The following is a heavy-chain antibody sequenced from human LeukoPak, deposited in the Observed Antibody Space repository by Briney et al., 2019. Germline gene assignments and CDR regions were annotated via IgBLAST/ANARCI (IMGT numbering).Heavy chain of an antibody. CDR2: ISGSGGST. CDR1: GFTFSGYA. Sequence: GGSLRLSCAASGFTFSGYAMSWVRQAPGKGLEWVSAISGSGGSTYYADSVKGRFTISRDNSKNTLYLQMNSLRAEDTAVYYCAKAPPIVVVPAAISYYYYGMDVWGQGTTVTVSS. J-gene: IGHJ6*02. V-gene: IGHV3-23*01. D-gene: IGHD2-2*01. CDR3: AKAPPIVVVPAAISYYYYGMDV.